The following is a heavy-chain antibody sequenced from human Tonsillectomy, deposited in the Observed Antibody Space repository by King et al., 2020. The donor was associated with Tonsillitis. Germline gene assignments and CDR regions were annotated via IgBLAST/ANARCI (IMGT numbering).Heavy chain of an antibody. CDR1: GYTFTDYY. J-gene: IGHJ4*02. Sequence: LQLVQSGAEVKRPGASVKVSCKVSGYTFTDYYMHWVQQAPGKGLEWMGLIDPENGETIYAEKFQGRVTITADTSTNTAYMELNSLRSEDTAVYYCATLYSRDDYFDYWGQGTLVTVSS. CDR2: IDPENGET. CDR3: ATLYSRDDYFDY. D-gene: IGHD6-13*01. V-gene: IGHV1-69-2*01.